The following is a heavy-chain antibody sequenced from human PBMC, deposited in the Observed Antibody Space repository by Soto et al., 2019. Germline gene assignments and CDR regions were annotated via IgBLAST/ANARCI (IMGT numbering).Heavy chain of an antibody. CDR3: ARDLSGSYWTYYYGMDV. CDR1: GFTFSSFH. V-gene: IGHV3-48*04. J-gene: IGHJ6*02. Sequence: SGFTFSSFHMNWVRQAPGRGLEWVAYITSSSDTIYYSDSVKGRFTISRDNAKNTLYLQMNSLRAEDTAVYYCARDLSGSYWTYYYGMDVWGQGTTVTVSS. D-gene: IGHD1-26*01. CDR2: ITSSSDTI.